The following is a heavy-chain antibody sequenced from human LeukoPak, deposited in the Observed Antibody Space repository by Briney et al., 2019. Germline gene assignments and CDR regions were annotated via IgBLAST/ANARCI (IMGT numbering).Heavy chain of an antibody. V-gene: IGHV3-30*18. CDR1: GFTFSSYG. CDR3: AKALVWFGESYFDY. J-gene: IGHJ4*02. Sequence: GGSLRLSCAASGFTFSSYGMHWVRQAPGKGLEWVAVISYDGSNKYYADSVKGRFTISRDNSKNTLYLQMNSLRAEDTAVYYCAKALVWFGESYFDYWGQGTLVTVSS. CDR2: ISYDGSNK. D-gene: IGHD3-10*01.